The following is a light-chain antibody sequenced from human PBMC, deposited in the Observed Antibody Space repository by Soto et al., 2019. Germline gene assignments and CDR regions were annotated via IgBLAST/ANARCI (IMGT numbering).Light chain of an antibody. CDR3: QQTISFPVFP. V-gene: IGKV1-12*01. Sequence: DIQMTQSPYSVSASVGDIVTITFRSSKGISSWLAWYQQKPGKAPKLLIYAASSLQSGVPSRFSDSGSGTDFSLTISCLQTEDFATYYRQQTISFPVFPFVPGTKVDIK. CDR2: AAS. CDR1: KGISSW. J-gene: IGKJ3*01.